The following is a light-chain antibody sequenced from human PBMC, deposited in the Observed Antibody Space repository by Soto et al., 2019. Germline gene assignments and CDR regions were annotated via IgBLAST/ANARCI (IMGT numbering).Light chain of an antibody. V-gene: IGLV2-14*01. J-gene: IGLJ1*01. CDR3: SSYTGSSSLEV. CDR1: SSDVGGYDY. Sequence: QSVLTQPASVSGSPEQSITISCTGTSSDVGGYDYVSWYQQHPGKAPKLMIYEVSNRPSGVSNRFSGSKYANTASLTISGLQTEDEADYYCSSYTGSSSLEVFGTGTEVTVL. CDR2: EVS.